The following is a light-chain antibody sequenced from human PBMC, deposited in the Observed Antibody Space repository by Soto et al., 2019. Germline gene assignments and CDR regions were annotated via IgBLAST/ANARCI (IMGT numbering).Light chain of an antibody. V-gene: IGLV2-11*01. CDR2: DVS. CDR1: SSDVGGYNY. CDR3: CSYAGSYTLGV. J-gene: IGLJ3*02. Sequence: QSALTQPRSVSGSPGQSVTISCTGTSSDVGGYNYVSWYQQHPGKAPKLMIYDVSKRASGVADRFSGSKSGNTASLTISGLQAEDEADYYCCSYAGSYTLGVFGGGTKLTVL.